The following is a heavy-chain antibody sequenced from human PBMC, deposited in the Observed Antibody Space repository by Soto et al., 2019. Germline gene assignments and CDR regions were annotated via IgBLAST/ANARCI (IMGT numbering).Heavy chain of an antibody. V-gene: IGHV5-51*01. CDR3: ARVVLHAEILPGPPVV. J-gene: IGHJ6*03. D-gene: IGHD3-9*01. CDR1: GYRLTNDW. Sequence: PGESLKISCQASGYRLTNDWIGWVRQMPGKGLEWMGIIYPGDSDTRYSPSFRGQVTISVDKSVNTGFLQWSSLGASDSAMYYCARVVLHAEILPGPPVVWGTGPMVT. CDR2: IYPGDSDT.